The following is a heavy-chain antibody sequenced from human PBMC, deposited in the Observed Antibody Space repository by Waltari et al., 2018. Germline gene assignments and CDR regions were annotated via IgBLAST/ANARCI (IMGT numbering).Heavy chain of an antibody. CDR3: ARAGVGAISFSDY. CDR1: GSIVGSHW. D-gene: IGHD1-26*01. CDR2: IKQDGTAE. J-gene: IGHJ4*02. V-gene: IGHV3-7*01. Sequence: EVQLVESGGGLVQPGGSLRLSCAASGSIVGSHWMSWVRQAPGKGLEWVANIKQDGTAEYYVDSVRGRFTISRDNAKNSLFLQMNSLRAEDTAVYYCARAGVGAISFSDYWGQGTLVSVSS.